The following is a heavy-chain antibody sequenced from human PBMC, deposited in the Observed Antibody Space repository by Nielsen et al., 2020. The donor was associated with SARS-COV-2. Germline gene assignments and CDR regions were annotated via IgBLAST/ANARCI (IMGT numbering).Heavy chain of an antibody. CDR3: ANLGDPSSGDY. J-gene: IGHJ4*02. V-gene: IGHV3-43D*04. CDR2: ISWDGGST. D-gene: IGHD4-17*01. CDR1: GFTFDDYA. Sequence: GESLKISCAASGFTFDDYAMHWVRQAPGKGLEWVSLISWDGGSTYYADSVKGRFTISRDNSKNSLYLQMNSLRAEDTALYYCANLGDPSSGDYWGQGTLVTVSS.